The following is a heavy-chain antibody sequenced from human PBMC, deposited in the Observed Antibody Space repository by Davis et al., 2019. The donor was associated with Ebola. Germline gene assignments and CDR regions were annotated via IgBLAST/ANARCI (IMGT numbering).Heavy chain of an antibody. V-gene: IGHV6-1*01. CDR3: ARGWLRTGFDY. D-gene: IGHD3/OR15-3a*01. CDR1: GDSVPSGG. Sequence: LRLSCVISGDSVPSGGWNWIRQSPSRGLEWLGRTYYKSKWYNDYAVSVKSRITINPDTSKNQFSLHLNSVTPEDTAVYYCARGWLRTGFDYWGQGTLVTVSS. CDR2: TYYKSKWYN. J-gene: IGHJ4*02.